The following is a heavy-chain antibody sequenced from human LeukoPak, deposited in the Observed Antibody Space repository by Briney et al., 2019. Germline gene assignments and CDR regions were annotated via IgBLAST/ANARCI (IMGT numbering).Heavy chain of an antibody. V-gene: IGHV3-15*01. D-gene: IGHD2-15*01. J-gene: IGHJ4*02. CDR3: ARDDAVVLDY. Sequence: PGGSLRLSCAASGFTFSSYAMHWVRQAPGKGLEWVGRIKSKTDGGTTDYAAPVKGRFTISRDNAKNSLYLQMNSLRAEDTAVYYCARDDAVVLDYWGQGTLVTVSS. CDR1: GFTFSSYA. CDR2: IKSKTDGGTT.